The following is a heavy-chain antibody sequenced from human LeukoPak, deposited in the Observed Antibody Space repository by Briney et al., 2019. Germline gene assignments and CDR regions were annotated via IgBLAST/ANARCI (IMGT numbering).Heavy chain of an antibody. D-gene: IGHD6-19*01. CDR3: ARPSSGWYDYFDH. J-gene: IGHJ4*02. Sequence: AASVKVSCKASGYTFTGYYMHWVRQAPGQGLEWMGRINPNSGGTNYAQKFQGRVTMTRDTSISTAYMELSRLRSDDTAVYYCARPSSGWYDYFDHWGQGTLVTVSS. V-gene: IGHV1-2*06. CDR2: INPNSGGT. CDR1: GYTFTGYY.